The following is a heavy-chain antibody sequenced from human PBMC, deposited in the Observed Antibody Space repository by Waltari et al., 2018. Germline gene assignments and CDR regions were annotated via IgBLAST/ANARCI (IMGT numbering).Heavy chain of an antibody. CDR2: IIPISGTA. CDR1: GGAFSTYA. D-gene: IGHD1-7*01. V-gene: IGHV1-69*01. Sequence: STLKVSCKTSGGAFSTYAISWVRQAPGQGLEWMGIIPISGTADYSQKFQGRITITADESTSTAYMELSGLKSDDTAVYYCATFGGNSNWFDPWGQGTLVTVSS. CDR3: ATFGGNSNWFDP. J-gene: IGHJ5*02.